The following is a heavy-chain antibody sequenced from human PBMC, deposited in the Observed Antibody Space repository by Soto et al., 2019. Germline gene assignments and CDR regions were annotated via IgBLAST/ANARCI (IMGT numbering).Heavy chain of an antibody. Sequence: GGSLRLSCAASGFTFSNYAMHWVRQAPGKGLEWVAVISFDGSTDYYTDSVKGRSTISRDNSKNTLYLEMYSLRPDDTAVYFCAKPGAIFGVVIARDYYYSMNLWGQGTTVTVSS. D-gene: IGHD3-3*01. CDR1: GFTFSNYA. CDR2: ISFDGSTD. J-gene: IGHJ6*02. V-gene: IGHV3-30*10. CDR3: AKPGAIFGVVIARDYYYSMNL.